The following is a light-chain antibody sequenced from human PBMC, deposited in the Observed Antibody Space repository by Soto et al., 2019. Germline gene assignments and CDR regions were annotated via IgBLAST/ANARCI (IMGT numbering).Light chain of an antibody. V-gene: IGLV3-21*02. CDR2: DDS. Sequence: YELAQAPSVAVAPGQTARIPCGGSNIGSKSVHWYQQKPGQAPVLVVYDDSDRPSGIPERFSGSNSGNTATLTISRVEAGDEADYYCQVWDSDFYVFGTGTKVTVL. CDR3: QVWDSDFYV. J-gene: IGLJ1*01. CDR1: NIGSKS.